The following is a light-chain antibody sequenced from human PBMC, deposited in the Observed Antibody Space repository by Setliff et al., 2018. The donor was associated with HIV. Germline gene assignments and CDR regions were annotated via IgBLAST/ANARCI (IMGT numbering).Light chain of an antibody. CDR3: QQYDSSPLT. CDR1: QSVSSN. J-gene: IGKJ4*01. V-gene: IGKV3D-15*02. Sequence: EIVMTQSPATLSVSPGERATLSCRASQSVSSNLAWYQQKPGQAPRLLIYGASTRANGIPDRFSGSGSGTDFTLTIRRLEPEDFAVYYCQQYDSSPLTFGGGTKVDIK. CDR2: GAS.